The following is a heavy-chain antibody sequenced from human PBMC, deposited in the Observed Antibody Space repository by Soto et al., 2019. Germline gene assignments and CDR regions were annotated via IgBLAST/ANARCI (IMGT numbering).Heavy chain of an antibody. CDR1: GFTFSSYW. D-gene: IGHD2-15*01. CDR2: IKQDGSEK. CDR3: ARASADIVVVVADYYMAV. J-gene: IGHJ6*03. Sequence: EVQLVESGGGLVQPGGSLRLSCAASGFTFSSYWMSWVRQAPGKGLEWVANIKQDGSEKYYVDSVKGRFTISRDNAKNYLYLQMTSLRAEDTAVYYCARASADIVVVVADYYMAVWGKGPTVTVSS. V-gene: IGHV3-7*01.